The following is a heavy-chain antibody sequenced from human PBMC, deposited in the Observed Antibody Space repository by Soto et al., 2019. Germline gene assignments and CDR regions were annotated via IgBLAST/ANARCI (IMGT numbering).Heavy chain of an antibody. CDR2: IYPGDSDT. CDR1: GYSFTSYW. V-gene: IGHV5-51*01. CDR3: ARHRYYYDSSGYYPNFDY. D-gene: IGHD3-22*01. J-gene: IGHJ4*02. Sequence: PGESLKISCKGSGYSFTSYWIGWVRQMPGKGLEWMGIIYPGDSDTRYSPSFQGQVTISADKSISTAYLQWSSLKASDTAMYYCARHRYYYDSSGYYPNFDYWGQGTLVTVSS.